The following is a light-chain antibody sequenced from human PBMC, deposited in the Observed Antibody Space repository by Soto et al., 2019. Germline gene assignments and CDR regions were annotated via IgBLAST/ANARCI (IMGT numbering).Light chain of an antibody. CDR2: AAS. CDR1: QSISSY. Sequence: DIQMTQSPSSLSASVGDRVTITCRASQSISSYLNWYQQKPGKAPKLLIYAASSLQSGVPSRFSGSGSGTDFTLTISNLQPEDFATYYCQQSYSLLLFTFGPGTKVEIK. CDR3: QQSYSLLLFT. J-gene: IGKJ3*01. V-gene: IGKV1-39*01.